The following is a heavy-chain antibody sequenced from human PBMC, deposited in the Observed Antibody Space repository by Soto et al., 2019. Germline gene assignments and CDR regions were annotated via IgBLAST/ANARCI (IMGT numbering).Heavy chain of an antibody. D-gene: IGHD3-3*01. Sequence: QVQLVESGGGVVQPGRSLRLSCAASGFTFSSYAMHWVRQAPGKGLEWVAVISYDGSNKYYADSVKGRFTISRDNSKNTLYLQMNSLRAEDTAVYYCASLSGITIFGVVKPPRYYFDYWGQGTLVTVSS. CDR2: ISYDGSNK. CDR3: ASLSGITIFGVVKPPRYYFDY. V-gene: IGHV3-30-3*01. J-gene: IGHJ4*02. CDR1: GFTFSSYA.